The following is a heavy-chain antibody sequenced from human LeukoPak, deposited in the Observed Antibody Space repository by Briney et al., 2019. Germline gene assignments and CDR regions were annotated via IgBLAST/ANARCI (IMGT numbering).Heavy chain of an antibody. CDR1: GASFNDYY. Sequence: PSETLSLTCAVYGASFNDYYWSWIRHSPTKGLEWIGEVNHRGSAKYNPSLKSRVTISADKSKNQFFLRLSPVAAADSGVYYCARERASNNHDNWFDPWGQGTLVTVSS. D-gene: IGHD1/OR15-1a*01. J-gene: IGHJ5*02. CDR2: VNHRGSA. CDR3: ARERASNNHDNWFDP. V-gene: IGHV4-34*01.